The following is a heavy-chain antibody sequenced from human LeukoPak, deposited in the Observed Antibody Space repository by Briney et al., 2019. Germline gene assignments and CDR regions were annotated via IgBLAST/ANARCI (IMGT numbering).Heavy chain of an antibody. V-gene: IGHV3-74*01. CDR3: AKDRGPPSIAARPFYYYYMDV. Sequence: GGSLRLSCAASGFTFSSYWMHWVRQAPGKGLVWVSRINSDGSSTSYADSVKGRFTISRDNAKNTLYLQMNSLRAEDTAVYYCAKDRGPPSIAARPFYYYYMDVWGKGTTVTVSS. CDR1: GFTFSSYW. CDR2: INSDGSST. D-gene: IGHD6-6*01. J-gene: IGHJ6*03.